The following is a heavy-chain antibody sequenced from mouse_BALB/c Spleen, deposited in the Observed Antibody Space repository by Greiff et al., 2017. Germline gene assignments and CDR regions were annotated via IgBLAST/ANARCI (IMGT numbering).Heavy chain of an antibody. CDR2: INPYNDGT. V-gene: IGHV1-14*01. Sequence: VQLQQSGPELVKPGASVKMSRKASGYTFTSYVMHWVKQKPGQGLEWIGYINPYNDGTKYNEKFKGKATLTSDKSSSTAYMELSSLTSEDSAVYYCAREGLGYGNYGMDYWGQGTSVTVSS. D-gene: IGHD2-1*01. CDR1: GYTFTSYV. CDR3: AREGLGYGNYGMDY. J-gene: IGHJ4*01.